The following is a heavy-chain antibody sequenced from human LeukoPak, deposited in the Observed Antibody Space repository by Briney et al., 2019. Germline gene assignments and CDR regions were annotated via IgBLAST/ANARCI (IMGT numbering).Heavy chain of an antibody. J-gene: IGHJ4*02. Sequence: GGCLSLSRKGSVYSFTYYWIGGVRQRPGKGLEWMGVIYPGDSDNRYGPSFQGQVTISADKPISTAYLQWSSLKASDTAVYYCARLQRDGYNSLGSYNLDCWGQGTLVTVSS. CDR1: VYSFTYYW. CDR3: ARLQRDGYNSLGSYNLDC. CDR2: IYPGDSDN. V-gene: IGHV5-51*04. D-gene: IGHD5-24*01.